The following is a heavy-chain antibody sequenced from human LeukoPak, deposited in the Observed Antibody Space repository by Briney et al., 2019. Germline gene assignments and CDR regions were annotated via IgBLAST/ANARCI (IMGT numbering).Heavy chain of an antibody. D-gene: IGHD3-10*01. CDR3: ARASLGTMVRGVIRYYYMDV. CDR1: GFTFGRFW. Sequence: GGSLRLSCAASGFTFGRFWMSWVRQAPGKGLEWVANIKQDGNEKYYVDSVKGRFTISRDNSKNTLYFQMNSLRAEDTAVYYCARASLGTMVRGVIRYYYMDVWGKGTAVTISS. CDR2: IKQDGNEK. J-gene: IGHJ6*03. V-gene: IGHV3-7*03.